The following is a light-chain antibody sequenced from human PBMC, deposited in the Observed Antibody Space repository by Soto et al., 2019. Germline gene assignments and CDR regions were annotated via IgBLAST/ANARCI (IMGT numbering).Light chain of an antibody. CDR2: EVS. Sequence: SALTQPPSVSGSPAPSVAISCSVXSSDGGSYNRVSWYQQPPGTAPKLMIYEVSNRPSGVPDRFSGSKSGNTASLTISGLQAEDEADYYCSSFTSSSTYVYGTGTKVTVL. V-gene: IGLV2-18*02. J-gene: IGLJ1*01. CDR1: SSDGGSYNR. CDR3: SSFTSSSTYV.